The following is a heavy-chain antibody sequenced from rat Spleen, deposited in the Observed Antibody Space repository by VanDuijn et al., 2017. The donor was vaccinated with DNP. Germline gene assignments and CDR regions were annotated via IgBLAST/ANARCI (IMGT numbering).Heavy chain of an antibody. D-gene: IGHD1-11*01. CDR1: GSCFSAFA. J-gene: IGHJ3*01. CDR3: ATHSFTSGITTAVGS. Sequence: EEQLVESGGGLVQSGRSLSPTCVAPGSCFSAFAMAWVRQAPTKGLEWVASISTGGVNNYYRDSVKGRFTISRDNAKNTLYLQRDSLMSEDTAPYYGATHSFTSGITTAVGSWGQGTLVTVSS. CDR2: ISTGGVNN. V-gene: IGHV5S13*01.